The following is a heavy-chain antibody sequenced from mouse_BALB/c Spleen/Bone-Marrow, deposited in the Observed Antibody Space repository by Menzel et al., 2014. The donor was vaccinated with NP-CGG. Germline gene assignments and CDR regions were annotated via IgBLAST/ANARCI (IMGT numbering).Heavy chain of an antibody. CDR1: GYTFSSYW. Sequence: QVQLQQSGAELMKPGASVKISYEATGYTFSSYWIEWVKQRPGHGLEWIGELLPGSDSTNYNEKFKGKVTFTADTSSNTAYMQLSSLTSEESADYDRASWGYDGYFYAMVYWGQGTSVTVSS. J-gene: IGHJ4*01. CDR2: LLPGSDST. V-gene: IGHV1-9*01. D-gene: IGHD2-3*01. CDR3: ASWGYDGYFYAMVY.